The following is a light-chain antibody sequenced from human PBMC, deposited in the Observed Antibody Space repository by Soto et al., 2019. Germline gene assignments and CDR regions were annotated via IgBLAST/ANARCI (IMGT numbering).Light chain of an antibody. V-gene: IGKV3-20*01. CDR1: QSLSNNIY. Sequence: EIVLTQSPGTLSLSPGEGATLSCRASQSLSNNIYLAWYQQKPGQAPRLLIYGASSRATGIPDRFSGSGSGTDFTHTISRLEPEDFAVYYCQQYGSSPSITFGQGTRLEI. CDR3: QQYGSSPSIT. J-gene: IGKJ5*01. CDR2: GAS.